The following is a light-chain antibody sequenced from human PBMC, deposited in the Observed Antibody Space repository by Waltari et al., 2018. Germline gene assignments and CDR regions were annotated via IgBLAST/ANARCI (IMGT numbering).Light chain of an antibody. CDR3: QQYHSYPLT. CDR1: QSISTY. Sequence: DIQMTQSPSSLSASVGDRVTITCRASQSISTYLNWYQQKPGKAPKFLIYAASTLQSGVPSRFSGSGSGTDFTLTISSLQPEDFATYYCQQYHSYPLTFGGGTKVEIK. J-gene: IGKJ4*01. CDR2: AAS. V-gene: IGKV1-39*01.